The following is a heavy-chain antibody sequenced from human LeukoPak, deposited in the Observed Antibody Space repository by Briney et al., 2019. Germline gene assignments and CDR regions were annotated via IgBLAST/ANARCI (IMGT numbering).Heavy chain of an antibody. CDR3: ARDPPYCSGGSCYSVYYFDY. D-gene: IGHD2-15*01. Sequence: GGSLRLSCAASGFTFSDYYMSWIRQAPGKGREWVSYISSSSYTNYANPVKGLFTISRDNAKKSLYLQMNSLRAEDTAVYYCARDPPYCSGGSCYSVYYFDYWGQGTLVTVSS. J-gene: IGHJ4*02. CDR1: GFTFSDYY. CDR2: ISSSSYT. V-gene: IGHV3-11*06.